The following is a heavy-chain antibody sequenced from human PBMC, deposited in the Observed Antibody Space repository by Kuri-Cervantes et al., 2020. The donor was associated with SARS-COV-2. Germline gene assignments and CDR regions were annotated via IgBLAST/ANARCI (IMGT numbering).Heavy chain of an antibody. Sequence: GESLKISCAASGFTFSSYWMSWVRQAPGKGLEWVANIKQDGSEKYYVDSVKGRFTISRDNAKNSLYLQMNSLRAEDTAVYYCAKDPAIVLMVYAIPSFDYWGQGTLVTVSS. CDR3: AKDPAIVLMVYAIPSFDY. V-gene: IGHV3-7*01. D-gene: IGHD2-8*01. CDR1: GFTFSSYW. CDR2: IKQDGSEK. J-gene: IGHJ4*02.